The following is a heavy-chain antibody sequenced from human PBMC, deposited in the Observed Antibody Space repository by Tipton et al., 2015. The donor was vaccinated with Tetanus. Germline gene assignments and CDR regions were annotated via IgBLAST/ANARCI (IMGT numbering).Heavy chain of an antibody. D-gene: IGHD6-19*01. CDR3: VRDGGSSGWLAY. CDR2: MYSGGDT. V-gene: IGHV3-53*01. J-gene: IGHJ4*02. CDR1: GGSISSDGAY. Sequence: LSLTCTVSGGSISSDGAYWSWIRQHPGEGLEWVSVMYSGGDTYYVDSVKGRFSISRDNAKNTLYLQMNSLRVEDTAVYYCVRDGGSSGWLAYWGQETLVTVSS.